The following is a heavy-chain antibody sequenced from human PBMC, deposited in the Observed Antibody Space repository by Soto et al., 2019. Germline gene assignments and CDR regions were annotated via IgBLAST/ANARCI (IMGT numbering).Heavy chain of an antibody. D-gene: IGHD4-17*01. V-gene: IGHV4-31*03. CDR2: IYYSGST. CDR1: GGSISSGCYY. CDR3: ARKAPDYGDPYAFFDY. J-gene: IGHJ4*02. Sequence: PSETLSLTCTVSGGSISSGCYYWSWIRQHPGKGLEWIGYIYYSGSTYYNPSLKSRVTISVDTSKNQFSLKLSSVTAADTAVYYCARKAPDYGDPYAFFDYWGQGTLVTVSS.